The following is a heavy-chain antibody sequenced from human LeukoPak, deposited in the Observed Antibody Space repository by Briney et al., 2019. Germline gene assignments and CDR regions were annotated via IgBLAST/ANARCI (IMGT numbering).Heavy chain of an antibody. J-gene: IGHJ4*02. D-gene: IGHD1-26*01. Sequence: SETLSLTCAVSGGSITTTNWWSWVRQPPGKGLEWIGEVHLNGASNYNPSLESRFSMSIDKSNNHLSLEVTSVTAADTAMYYCTRESGAFSPFGFWGQGTLVTVSS. CDR1: GGSITTTNW. CDR2: VHLNGAS. CDR3: TRESGAFSPFGF. V-gene: IGHV4-4*02.